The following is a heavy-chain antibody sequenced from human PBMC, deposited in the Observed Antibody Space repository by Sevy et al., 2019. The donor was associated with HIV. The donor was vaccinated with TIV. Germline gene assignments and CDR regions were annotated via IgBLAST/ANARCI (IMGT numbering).Heavy chain of an antibody. CDR2: ISSSGTSI. CDR3: ASKQWLATNYFDY. V-gene: IGHV3-48*03. Sequence: GGSLRLSCAASGFNFKNYEMMWVRQAPGKGLEWISYISSSGTSIYYADSVKGRFTISRDNAKNSLYLQMTSLRDEDTAVYYCASKQWLATNYFDYWGQGTRVTVSS. J-gene: IGHJ4*02. CDR1: GFNFKNYE. D-gene: IGHD6-19*01.